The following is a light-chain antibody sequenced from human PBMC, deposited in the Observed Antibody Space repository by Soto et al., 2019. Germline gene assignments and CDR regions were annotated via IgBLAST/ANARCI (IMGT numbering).Light chain of an antibody. CDR2: NSN. Sequence: QSVLTQTPSASGTPGQTVTISCSGSRSNLGNNAVSWYQQFPGTAPKLLIYNSNQRPAGVPDRFSGSKSGTSASLAISGLQSEDEADYYCATWDDSLNARGVFGGGTKLTVL. CDR1: RSNLGNNA. CDR3: ATWDDSLNARGV. J-gene: IGLJ3*02. V-gene: IGLV1-44*01.